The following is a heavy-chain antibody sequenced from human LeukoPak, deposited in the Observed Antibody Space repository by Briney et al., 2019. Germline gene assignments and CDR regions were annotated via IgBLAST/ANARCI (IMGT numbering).Heavy chain of an antibody. D-gene: IGHD1-1*01. V-gene: IGHV3-49*03. CDR1: GFTFGDYA. CDR2: IRSKAYGETA. J-gene: IGHJ4*02. CDR3: TRDRGAYNLYDY. Sequence: GGSLRLPRTASGFTFGDYAMSWIRQAPGKGLEWVGFIRSKAYGETADYAASVKGRFTISRDDSKAIAYLQMNSLKTEDTAVYHCTRDRGAYNLYDYWGQGTLVTVSS.